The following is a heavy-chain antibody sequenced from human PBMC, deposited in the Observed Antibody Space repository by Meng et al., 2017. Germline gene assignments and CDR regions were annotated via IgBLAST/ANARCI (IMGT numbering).Heavy chain of an antibody. CDR1: GLAFSSHC. Sequence: GESLKISCAGSGLAFSSHCMSWVRQAPGKGLEWVANIKQDGTEKDYVDSVKGRFTISRDNAKNSLYLQMNSLRVEDTAVYYCATRPPDSAWYGVFDYWGQGTLVTVSS. CDR2: IKQDGTEK. J-gene: IGHJ4*02. V-gene: IGHV3-7*01. CDR3: ATRPPDSAWYGVFDY. D-gene: IGHD6-19*01.